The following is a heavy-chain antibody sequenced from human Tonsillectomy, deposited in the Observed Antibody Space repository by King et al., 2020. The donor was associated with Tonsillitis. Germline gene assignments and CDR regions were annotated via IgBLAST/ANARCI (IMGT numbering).Heavy chain of an antibody. CDR2: ISGSGGST. CDR1: GFTFSSHA. CDR3: AKEAMRYDYVWGNPRERWFDP. V-gene: IGHV3-23*04. D-gene: IGHD3-16*01. Sequence: EVQLVESGGGLVQPGGSLRLSCAVSGFTFSSHAMTWVRQVPGKGLEWVSAISGSGGSTYYADSVKGRFTISRDNSKNTLYLQMSSLRAEDTAVYYCAKEAMRYDYVWGNPRERWFDPWGQGTLVTVSS. J-gene: IGHJ5*02.